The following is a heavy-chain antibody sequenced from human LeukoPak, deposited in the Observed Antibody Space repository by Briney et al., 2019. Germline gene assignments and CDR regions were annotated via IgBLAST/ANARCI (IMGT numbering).Heavy chain of an antibody. Sequence: GGSLRLSCAAPGFTFSSSSMTWVRQAPGKGLEWVSYISGTSTTIYYADSVRGRFTITRDNAKNSLYLQMNSLRAEDTAVYYCVRRAYSHGYFDYWGQGTVVTVSS. V-gene: IGHV3-48*04. D-gene: IGHD5-18*01. CDR3: VRRAYSHGYFDY. CDR1: GFTFSSSS. CDR2: ISGTSTTI. J-gene: IGHJ4*02.